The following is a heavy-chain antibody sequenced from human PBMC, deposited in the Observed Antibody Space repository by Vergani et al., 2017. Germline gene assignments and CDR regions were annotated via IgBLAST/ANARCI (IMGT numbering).Heavy chain of an antibody. D-gene: IGHD2-15*01. CDR3: GRDXGDSEGYYDYYMGV. CDR1: GGSISSGDYY. V-gene: IGHV4-30-4*01. J-gene: IGHJ6*03. Sequence: QVQLQESGPGLVKPSQTLALTCTVSGGSISSGDYYWSWIRQPPGKGLEWIGYIYYSGSTYYNPSLKSRVTISVDTSKNQFSLKLSSVTAADTAVYYCGRDXGDSEGYYDYYMGVWGKGTTVTVSS. CDR2: IYYSGST.